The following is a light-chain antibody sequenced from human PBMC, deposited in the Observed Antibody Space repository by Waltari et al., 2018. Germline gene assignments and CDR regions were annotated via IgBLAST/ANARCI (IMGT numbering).Light chain of an antibody. CDR3: QQIYSTVMYT. CDR1: QNINIY. V-gene: IGKV1-39*01. J-gene: IGKJ2*01. CDR2: GIS. Sequence: DIQMTQSPSSLSASVGDKVTITCRASQNINIYLNGYQKRPGKAPKLLIFGISGLQRGVPSRFSVIGSGTDFTLTISSLQPEDFATYYCQQIYSTVMYTFGQVTKLDIK.